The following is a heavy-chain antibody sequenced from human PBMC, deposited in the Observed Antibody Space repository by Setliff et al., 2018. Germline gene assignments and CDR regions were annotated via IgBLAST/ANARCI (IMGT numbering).Heavy chain of an antibody. V-gene: IGHV3-11*01. D-gene: IGHD2-2*01. Sequence: PGGSLRLSCAASGFTFSDYYMSWIRQAPGKGLEWVSYITSSGTTTFYTDSVKGRFAISRDNAKNSVYLHMDSLRPEDTAVYYCATPALSSIDYWGQGTLVTVSS. CDR2: ITSSGTTT. CDR3: ATPALSSIDY. CDR1: GFTFSDYY. J-gene: IGHJ4*02.